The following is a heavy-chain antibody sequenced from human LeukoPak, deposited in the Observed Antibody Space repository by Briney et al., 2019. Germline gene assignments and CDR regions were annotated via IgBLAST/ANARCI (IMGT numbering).Heavy chain of an antibody. J-gene: IGHJ6*03. D-gene: IGHD3/OR15-3a*01. CDR1: GYTFTSYY. CDR3: ARTSDFHYYYYYMDV. CDR2: INPSGGST. V-gene: IGHV1-46*03. Sequence: VASVKVSCKASGYTFTSYYMHWVRQAPGQGLEWMGIINPSGGSTSYVQKFQGRVTMTRDTSTSTVYMELSSLRSEDTAVYYCARTSDFHYYYYYMDVWGKGTTVTVSS.